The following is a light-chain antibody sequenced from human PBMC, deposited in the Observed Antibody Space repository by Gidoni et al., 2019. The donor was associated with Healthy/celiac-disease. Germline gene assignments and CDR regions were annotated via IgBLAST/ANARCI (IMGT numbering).Light chain of an antibody. Sequence: QSVLTQPPSVSGAPGQRVTTSCTGSSSNIGAGYDVHWYQQLPGTAPNLLIYGNSNRPSGGPDRFSGSKSGTSASLAITGLQAEDEADYYCQSYDSSLKVFGGGTKLTVL. V-gene: IGLV1-40*01. CDR1: SSNIGAGYD. CDR2: GNS. J-gene: IGLJ3*02. CDR3: QSYDSSLKV.